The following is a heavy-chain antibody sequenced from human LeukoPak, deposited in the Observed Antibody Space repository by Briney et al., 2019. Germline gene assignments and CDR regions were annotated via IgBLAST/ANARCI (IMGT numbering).Heavy chain of an antibody. CDR3: ARGDRGFRGYYDSSGYYGWFDP. V-gene: IGHV4-59*01. CDR1: GGSISSYY. D-gene: IGHD3-22*01. Sequence: SETLSLTCTVSGGSISSYYWSWIRQPPGKGLEWIGYIYYSGSTNYNPSLKSRVTISVDPSKNQFSLKLSSVTAADTAVYYCARGDRGFRGYYDSSGYYGWFDPWGQGTLVTVSS. J-gene: IGHJ5*02. CDR2: IYYSGST.